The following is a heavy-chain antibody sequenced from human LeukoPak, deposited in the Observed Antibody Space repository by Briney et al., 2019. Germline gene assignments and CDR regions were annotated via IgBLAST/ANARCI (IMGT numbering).Heavy chain of an antibody. CDR1: GLTFSDYY. V-gene: IGHV3-11*04. Sequence: PGGSLRLSCAASGLTFSDYYMSWIRQAPGKGLEWVSYISSSGSTIYYADSVKGRFTISRDNAKNSLYLQMNSLRAEDTAVYYCARDPYSGGYGDYYYYYMDLWGQGTTVTISS. J-gene: IGHJ6*03. D-gene: IGHD1-26*01. CDR3: ARDPYSGGYGDYYYYYMDL. CDR2: ISSSGSTI.